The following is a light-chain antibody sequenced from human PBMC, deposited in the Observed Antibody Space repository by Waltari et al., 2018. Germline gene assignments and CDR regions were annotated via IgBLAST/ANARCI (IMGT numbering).Light chain of an antibody. Sequence: QSALTQPASVSGSPGQSITISCTGTSSDVGSYNLVSWYQQHPGKAPKLMICEVSKRPSGVSKRFSGSKSGKTASLTISGLQAEDEADYYCCSYAGSSTLVVFGGGTKLTVL. CDR1: SSDVGSYNL. CDR2: EVS. V-gene: IGLV2-23*02. CDR3: CSYAGSSTLVV. J-gene: IGLJ2*01.